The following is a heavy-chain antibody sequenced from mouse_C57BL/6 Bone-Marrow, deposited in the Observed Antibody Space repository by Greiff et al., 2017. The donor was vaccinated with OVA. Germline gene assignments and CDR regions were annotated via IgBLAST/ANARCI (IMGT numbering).Heavy chain of an antibody. CDR1: GFTFTDYY. CDR3: ARSRFITTRGYFDY. CDR2: VYPYNGGT. D-gene: IGHD1-1*01. Sequence: VHVKQSGPVLVKPGPSVKISCKASGFTFTDYYMHWVKQSHGKSLEWIGLVYPYNGGTSYNQKFKGKATLTVDTSSSTAYMELNSLTSEDSAVYYCARSRFITTRGYFDYWGQGTTLTVSS. V-gene: IGHV1-36*01. J-gene: IGHJ2*01.